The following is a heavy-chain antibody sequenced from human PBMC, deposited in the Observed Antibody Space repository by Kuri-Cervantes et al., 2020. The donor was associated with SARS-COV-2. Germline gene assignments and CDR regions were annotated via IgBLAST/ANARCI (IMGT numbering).Heavy chain of an antibody. Sequence: SETLSLTCAVYGGSSSDDKWSWIRQAPGKGLEWIGYIYRDGKTYYSPSLTSRVTISVDRSKNQFFLQLTSVTAADTAVYYCARLIHVAAVPGPWGQGTLVTVSS. CDR2: IYRDGKT. V-gene: IGHV4-34*01. CDR1: GGSSSDDK. D-gene: IGHD2-21*02. CDR3: ARLIHVAAVPGP. J-gene: IGHJ5*02.